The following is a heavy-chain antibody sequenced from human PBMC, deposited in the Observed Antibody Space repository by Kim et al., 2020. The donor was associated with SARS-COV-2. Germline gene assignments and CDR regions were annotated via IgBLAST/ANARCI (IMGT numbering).Heavy chain of an antibody. CDR3: ARGRAAATRRGRRFDP. D-gene: IGHD2-15*01. J-gene: IGHJ5*02. Sequence: SLKSRVTISVDTSKSQFSLKLSTGTAADTAVYYCARGRAAATRRGRRFDPWGQGTLVTVSS. V-gene: IGHV4-34*01.